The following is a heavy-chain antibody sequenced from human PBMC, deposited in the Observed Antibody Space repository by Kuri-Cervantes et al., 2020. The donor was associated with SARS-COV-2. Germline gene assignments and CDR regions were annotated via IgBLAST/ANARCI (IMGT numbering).Heavy chain of an antibody. Sequence: GESLKISCAASGFTVSSNYMSWVRQAPGKGLEWVSVIYSGGSTYYADSVKGRFTISRDNAKNSLYLQMNSLRAEDTAVYYCARYDFWSGYYLDYWGQGTLVTVSS. CDR1: GFTVSSNY. CDR3: ARYDFWSGYYLDY. D-gene: IGHD3-3*01. V-gene: IGHV3-66*01. CDR2: IYSGGST. J-gene: IGHJ4*02.